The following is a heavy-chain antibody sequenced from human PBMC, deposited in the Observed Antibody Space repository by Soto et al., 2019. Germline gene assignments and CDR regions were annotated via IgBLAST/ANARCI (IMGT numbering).Heavy chain of an antibody. J-gene: IGHJ4*02. CDR1: GFTFTSYA. CDR2: ISGSGGST. Sequence: GGSLRLSCAASGFTFTSYAMSWVRQAPGKGLEWVSTISGSGGSTFYADSLKGRFTISRDNSENTLYLQMNSLRAEDTAVYYCAKDKDFDWLQGRFDYWGQGTLVTVSS. V-gene: IGHV3-23*01. D-gene: IGHD3-9*01. CDR3: AKDKDFDWLQGRFDY.